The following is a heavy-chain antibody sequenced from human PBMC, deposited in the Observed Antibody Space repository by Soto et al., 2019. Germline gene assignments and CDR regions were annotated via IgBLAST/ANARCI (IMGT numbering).Heavy chain of an antibody. CDR1: GFTSSSYG. V-gene: IGHV3-33*01. D-gene: IGHD6-6*01. CDR3: ARVDSSSSFDY. CDR2: IWYDGSNK. J-gene: IGHJ4*02. Sequence: TGGSLRLSCAASGFTSSSYGMHWVRQAPGKGLEWVAVIWYDGSNKYYADSVKGRFTISRDNSKNTLYLQMNSLRAEDTAVYYCARVDSSSSFDYWGQGTLVTVSS.